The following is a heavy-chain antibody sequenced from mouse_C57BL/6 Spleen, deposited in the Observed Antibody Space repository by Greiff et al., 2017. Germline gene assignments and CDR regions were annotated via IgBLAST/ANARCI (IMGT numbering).Heavy chain of an antibody. Sequence: EVQLQQSGPVLVKPGASVKMSSKASGYTFTDYYMNWVKQSHGKSLEWIGVINPYNGGTSYNQKFKGKATLTVDKSSSTAYMELNSLTSEDSAVYDCARTDWYFDVWGTGTTVTVSS. J-gene: IGHJ1*03. CDR1: GYTFTDYY. CDR3: ARTDWYFDV. CDR2: INPYNGGT. V-gene: IGHV1-19*01.